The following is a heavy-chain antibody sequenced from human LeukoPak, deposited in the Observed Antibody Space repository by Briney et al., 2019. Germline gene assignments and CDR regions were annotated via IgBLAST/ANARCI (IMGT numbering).Heavy chain of an antibody. J-gene: IGHJ1*01. CDR1: GFTFSSYA. V-gene: IGHV3-23*01. Sequence: GGSLRLSCAASGFTFSSYAMSWVRQAPGKGLEWVSAISGSGGSTYYADSVKGRFTISRDNSKNTLYLQMNSLRAEDTAVYYCAKDEYCSGGGCYSQVYFQHWGQGTLVTVSS. CDR2: ISGSGGST. D-gene: IGHD2-15*01. CDR3: AKDEYCSGGGCYSQVYFQH.